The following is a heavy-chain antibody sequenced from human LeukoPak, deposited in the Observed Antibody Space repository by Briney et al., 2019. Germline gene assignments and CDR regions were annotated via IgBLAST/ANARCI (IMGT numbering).Heavy chain of an antibody. CDR3: ARDCCSGGGPLDI. Sequence: GGSLRLSCAASGFTFSNYGMAWVRQAPGKGLEWVSTIAVVGGNTHYADSVEGRFTISRQDSNNALHLQLNSLRAEDTAIYYCARDCCSGGGPLDIWGQGTLSPSPQ. CDR1: GFTFSNYG. CDR2: IAVVGGNT. J-gene: IGHJ4*02. V-gene: IGHV3-23*01. D-gene: IGHD2-15*01.